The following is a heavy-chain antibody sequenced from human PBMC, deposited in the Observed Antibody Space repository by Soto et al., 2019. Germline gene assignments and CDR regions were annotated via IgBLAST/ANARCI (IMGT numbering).Heavy chain of an antibody. V-gene: IGHV3-30*18. D-gene: IGHD1-7*01. Sequence: PGGSLRLSCAASGFTFSSYGMHWVRQAPGKGLEWVAVISYDGSNKYYADSVKGRFTVSRDNSKNTLYLQMNSLRAGDTAVYYCAKTLGNYVDYYYYGMDVWGQGTTVTVSS. J-gene: IGHJ6*02. CDR3: AKTLGNYVDYYYYGMDV. CDR2: ISYDGSNK. CDR1: GFTFSSYG.